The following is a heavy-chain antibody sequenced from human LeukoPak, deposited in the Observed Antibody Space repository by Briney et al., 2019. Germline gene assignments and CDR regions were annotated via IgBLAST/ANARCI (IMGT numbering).Heavy chain of an antibody. CDR2: INHSGST. CDR1: GGSFSGYY. CDR3: ASRLNCGGDCYPEDYYYYGMDV. Sequence: SETLSLTCAVYGGSFSGYYWSWIRQPPGKGLEWIGEINHSGSTNYNPSLKSRVTISVDTSKNQFSLKLSSVTAADTAVYYCASRLNCGGDCYPEDYYYYGMDVWGQGTTVTVSS. J-gene: IGHJ6*02. V-gene: IGHV4-34*01. D-gene: IGHD2-21*02.